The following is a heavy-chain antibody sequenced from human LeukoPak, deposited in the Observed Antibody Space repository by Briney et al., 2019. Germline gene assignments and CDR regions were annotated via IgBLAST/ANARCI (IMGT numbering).Heavy chain of an antibody. J-gene: IGHJ4*02. CDR2: ISYDGGKE. Sequence: GGSLRLSCVGSGFTFGSYAMHWVRQAPGKGLDWVAVISYDGGKEYYADSLKGRFTIPRDNSRNTLYLQMNSLRTEDTSVYYCARDLVPMVRGRGLDYWGQGTLVTVSS. CDR3: ARDLVPMVRGRGLDY. CDR1: GFTFGSYA. V-gene: IGHV3-30*01. D-gene: IGHD3-10*01.